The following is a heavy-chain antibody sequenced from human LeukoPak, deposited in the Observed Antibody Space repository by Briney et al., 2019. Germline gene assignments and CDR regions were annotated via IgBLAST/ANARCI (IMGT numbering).Heavy chain of an antibody. Sequence: GGSLRLSCAASGFTVSSNYMSWVRQAPGKGLEWVSVIYSGGSTYYADSVKGRFTISRDNSKNTLYLQMNSLRAEDTAVYYCARDRGRAAARDYYYGMDVWGQGTTVTVSS. V-gene: IGHV3-66*01. CDR2: IYSGGST. J-gene: IGHJ6*02. CDR1: GFTVSSNY. CDR3: ARDRGRAAARDYYYGMDV. D-gene: IGHD6-13*01.